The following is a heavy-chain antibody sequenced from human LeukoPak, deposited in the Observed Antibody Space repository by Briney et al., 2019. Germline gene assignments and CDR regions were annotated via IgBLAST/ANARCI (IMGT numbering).Heavy chain of an antibody. CDR1: GFTFSSYA. CDR3: ARDSEAAAGIPSLFDY. V-gene: IGHV3-30*04. D-gene: IGHD6-13*01. Sequence: GGSLRLSCAASGFTFSSYAMHWVRQAPGKGLEWVAVISYDGSNKYYADSVKGRFTISRDNSKNTLYLQMNSLRAEDTAVYYCARDSEAAAGIPSLFDYWGQGTLVTVSS. J-gene: IGHJ4*02. CDR2: ISYDGSNK.